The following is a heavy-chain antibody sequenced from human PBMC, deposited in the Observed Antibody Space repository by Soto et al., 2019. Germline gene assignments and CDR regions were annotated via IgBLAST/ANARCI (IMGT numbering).Heavy chain of an antibody. CDR2: IRTIASTYPT. CDR1: GFAFSGSA. J-gene: IGHJ4*02. D-gene: IGHD3-3*01. Sequence: GGSLRLSRVASGFAFSGSAVTWVSQASWKCLEWVVRIRTIASTYPTSYSASVKGRFTISRDDPKNTAYLPMNSLKTEDTAVYSCTTQVRAPDTIYAPDVQFDYWRQGT. CDR3: TTQVRAPDTIYAPDVQFDY. V-gene: IGHV3-73*01.